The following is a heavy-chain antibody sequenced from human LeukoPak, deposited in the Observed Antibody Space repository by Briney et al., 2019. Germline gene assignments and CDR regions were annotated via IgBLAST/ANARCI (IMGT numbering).Heavy chain of an antibody. CDR2: ISSTGATT. D-gene: IGHD1-26*01. J-gene: IGHJ4*02. CDR1: GFTFTNYE. Sequence: GGSLRLSCAASGFTFTNYEMNWVRQAPGKGLEWLSYISSTGATTHYADSVKGRFFISRDNARYSLFLQINSLRAEDTAIYYCARTSTNLFDYWGQGALVTVSS. V-gene: IGHV3-48*03. CDR3: ARTSTNLFDY.